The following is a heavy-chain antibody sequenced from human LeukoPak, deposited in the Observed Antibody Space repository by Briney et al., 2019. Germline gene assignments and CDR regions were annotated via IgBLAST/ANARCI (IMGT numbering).Heavy chain of an antibody. V-gene: IGHV3-30*18. CDR2: ISYDGSNK. CDR3: AKDQDYYFDY. Sequence: PGGSLRLSCAASGFTFSSYGMHWVRQAPDKGLEWVAVISYDGSNKYYADSVKGRFTISRDNSKNTLYLQMNSLRAEDTAVYYCAKDQDYYFDYWGQGTLVTVSS. CDR1: GFTFSSYG. J-gene: IGHJ4*02.